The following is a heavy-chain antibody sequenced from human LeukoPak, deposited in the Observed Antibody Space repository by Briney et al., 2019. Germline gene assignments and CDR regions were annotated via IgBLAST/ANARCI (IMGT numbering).Heavy chain of an antibody. CDR1: GGSIISSTYY. V-gene: IGHV4-61*02. Sequence: ASETLSLTCTVSGGSIISSTYYWSWIRQPAGKGLEWIGRTYTSGGTNYNPSLKSRVTISVDTSKNQFSLMLSSVTAADTAVYYCARAPPYGSGWSKGVLDYWGQGTLVTVSS. D-gene: IGHD6-19*01. J-gene: IGHJ4*02. CDR3: ARAPPYGSGWSKGVLDY. CDR2: TYTSGGT.